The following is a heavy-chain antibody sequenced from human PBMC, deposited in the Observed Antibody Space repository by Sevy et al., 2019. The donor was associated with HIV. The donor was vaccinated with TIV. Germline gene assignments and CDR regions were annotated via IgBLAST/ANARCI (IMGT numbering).Heavy chain of an antibody. D-gene: IGHD3-9*01. CDR3: TSDFNWSWGY. V-gene: IGHV3-23*01. CDR1: GFTFRTSN. Sequence: QLGGSLRLSCAASGFTFRTSNMNWVRQAPGKGLEWVSNINGPGGSTSYEESVRGRFTISRDNSKNTLFLQMNSLRVEDTAVYYCTSDFNWSWGYWGQGTLVTVSS. CDR2: INGPGGST. J-gene: IGHJ4*02.